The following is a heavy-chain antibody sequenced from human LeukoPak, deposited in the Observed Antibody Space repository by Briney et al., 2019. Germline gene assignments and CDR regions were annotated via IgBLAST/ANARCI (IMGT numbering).Heavy chain of an antibody. Sequence: PGGSLRLSYAASGFTFSSYGMHWVRQAPGKGLEWVAVIWYDGSNKYYADSVKGRFTISRDNSKNTLYLQMNSLRAEDTAVYYCARPARMAVAGPLDYWGQGTLATVSS. J-gene: IGHJ4*02. CDR2: IWYDGSNK. D-gene: IGHD6-19*01. CDR3: ARPARMAVAGPLDY. CDR1: GFTFSSYG. V-gene: IGHV3-33*01.